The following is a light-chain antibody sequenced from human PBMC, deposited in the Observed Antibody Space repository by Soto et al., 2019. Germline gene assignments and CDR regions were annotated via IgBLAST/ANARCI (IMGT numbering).Light chain of an antibody. CDR3: QHRREWPPGAT. Sequence: EIVLTQSPATLSLSPGERATLSCRASQSISSNLGRYQQKPGQAPRLLIYDASNRATGIPARFSGSGSGTDFTLTISGLEPEDFAVYYCQHRREWPPGATFGGGTKVEI. V-gene: IGKV3-11*01. J-gene: IGKJ4*01. CDR1: QSISSN. CDR2: DAS.